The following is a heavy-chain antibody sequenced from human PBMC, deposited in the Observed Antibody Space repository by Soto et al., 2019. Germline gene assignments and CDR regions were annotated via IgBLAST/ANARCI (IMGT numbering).Heavy chain of an antibody. J-gene: IGHJ6*02. D-gene: IGHD3-3*01. CDR2: IYYSGST. Sequence: SETLSLTCTVSGGSISSYYWSWIRQPPGKGLEWIGYIYYSGSTNYNPSLKSRVTISVDTSKNQFSLKLSSVTAADTAVYYCAGLYNFGVVNYYYGMDVWGQGTTVTVSS. CDR1: GGSISSYY. CDR3: AGLYNFGVVNYYYGMDV. V-gene: IGHV4-59*01.